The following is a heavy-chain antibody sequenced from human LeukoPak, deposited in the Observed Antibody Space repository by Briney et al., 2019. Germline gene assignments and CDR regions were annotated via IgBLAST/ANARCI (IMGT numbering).Heavy chain of an antibody. CDR1: GFTFSSYA. J-gene: IGHJ6*04. D-gene: IGHD5-18*01. CDR2: ISGSGGST. V-gene: IGHV3-23*01. Sequence: GGSLRLSCAASGFTFSSYAMSWVRQAPGKGLEWVSAISGSGGSTYYADSVKGRFTISRDNSKNTLYLQMNSLRAGDTAVYYCAKRVQLWLHYYYYGMDVWGKGTTVTVSS. CDR3: AKRVQLWLHYYYYGMDV.